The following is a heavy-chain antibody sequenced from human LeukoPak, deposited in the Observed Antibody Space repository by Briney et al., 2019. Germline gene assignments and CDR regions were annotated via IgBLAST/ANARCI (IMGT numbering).Heavy chain of an antibody. Sequence: PGGSLRLSCAASGFTFSSYGMHWVRQAPGKGLEWVAVISYDGSNKYYADSVKGRFTISRDNSKNTLYLQMNSLRAEDTAVYYCAKYYGSGMTGVDYYYYMDVWGKGTTVTVPS. D-gene: IGHD3-10*01. V-gene: IGHV3-30*18. J-gene: IGHJ6*03. CDR1: GFTFSSYG. CDR3: AKYYGSGMTGVDYYYYMDV. CDR2: ISYDGSNK.